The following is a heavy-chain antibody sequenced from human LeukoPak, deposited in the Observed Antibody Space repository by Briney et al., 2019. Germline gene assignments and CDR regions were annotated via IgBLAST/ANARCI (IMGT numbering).Heavy chain of an antibody. J-gene: IGHJ6*03. CDR1: GYTFTGYY. D-gene: IGHD4-11*01. CDR3: ARGWGYSKFRATLDDNYYYYMDV. CDR2: INPNSGGT. V-gene: IGHV1-2*02. Sequence: EASVKVSCEASGYTFTGYYMHWVRQAPGQGLEWMGWINPNSGGTNYAQKFQGRVTMTRDTSISTAYMELSRLRSDDTAVYYCARGWGYSKFRATLDDNYYYYMDVWGKGTTVTVSS.